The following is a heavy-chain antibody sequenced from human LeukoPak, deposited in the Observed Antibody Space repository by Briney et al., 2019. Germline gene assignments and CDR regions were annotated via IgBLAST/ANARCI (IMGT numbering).Heavy chain of an antibody. Sequence: PGGSLRLSCAASGFTVSSNYMNWVRQAPGKGLEWVSVVYTGGNTYYADSVKGRFTISRDNPKNTVYLQMNSLRAEDTAVYYCARDSPGYLAYDSWGQGTLVTVSS. CDR3: ARDSPGYLAYDS. CDR2: VYTGGNT. J-gene: IGHJ4*02. CDR1: GFTVSSNY. D-gene: IGHD1-1*01. V-gene: IGHV3-66*01.